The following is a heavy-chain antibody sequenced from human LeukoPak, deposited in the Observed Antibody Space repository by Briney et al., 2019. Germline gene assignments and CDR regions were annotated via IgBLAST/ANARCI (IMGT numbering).Heavy chain of an antibody. J-gene: IGHJ5*02. V-gene: IGHV3-33*06. CDR2: IWYDGSKT. CDR3: AKDLSYGSLWFDP. Sequence: PGGSLRLSCAASGFTFSSHGTQWVRQAPGKGLEWVALIWYDGSKTNYVDSVMGRFTISRDSSKNTLYLQIDNLRVEDTAVYFCAKDLSYGSLWFDPWGQGTLVTVSS. CDR1: GFTFSSHG. D-gene: IGHD3-10*01.